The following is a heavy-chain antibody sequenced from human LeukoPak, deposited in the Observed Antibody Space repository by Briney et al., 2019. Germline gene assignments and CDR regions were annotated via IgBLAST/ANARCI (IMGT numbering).Heavy chain of an antibody. V-gene: IGHV4-59*01. CDR2: IYYSGST. Sequence: SETLSLTCTVSGGSISSYYWSWIRQPPGKGLEWIGYIYYSGSTNYNPSLKSRVTISVDTPKNQFSLKLSSVTAADTAVYYCARDGSSGNDAFDIWGQGTMVTVSS. D-gene: IGHD3-22*01. CDR1: GGSISSYY. CDR3: ARDGSSGNDAFDI. J-gene: IGHJ3*02.